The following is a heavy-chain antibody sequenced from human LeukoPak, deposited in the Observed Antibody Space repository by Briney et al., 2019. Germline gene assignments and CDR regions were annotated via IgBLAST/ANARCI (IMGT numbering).Heavy chain of an antibody. D-gene: IGHD3/OR15-3a*01. CDR1: GYSISSGYY. J-gene: IGHJ6*04. V-gene: IGHV4-38-2*02. Sequence: SETLSLTCTVSGYSISSGYYWGWIRQPPGKGLEWIGSIYHSGSTYYNPSLKSRVTISVDTSKNQFSLKLSSVTAADTAVYYCERELGLMDVWGKGTTVNVSS. CDR2: IYHSGST. CDR3: ERELGLMDV.